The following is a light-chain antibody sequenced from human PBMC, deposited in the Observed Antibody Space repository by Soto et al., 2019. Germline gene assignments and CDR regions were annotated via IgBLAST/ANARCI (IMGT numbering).Light chain of an antibody. Sequence: EIVLTQSPGTLSLSPGERATLSCRASQSVSSRYLAWYQQKLGQVPRLLIYAASIRATGIPARFSGGGSGTDLTLTISRLEPEEFAVYYCQQYGTSFTFGPGTKVDIK. CDR2: AAS. CDR1: QSVSSRY. V-gene: IGKV3-20*01. J-gene: IGKJ3*01. CDR3: QQYGTSFT.